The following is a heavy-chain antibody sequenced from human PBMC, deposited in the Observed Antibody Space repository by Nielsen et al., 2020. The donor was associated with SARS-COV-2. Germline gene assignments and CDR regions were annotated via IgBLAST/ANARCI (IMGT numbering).Heavy chain of an antibody. Sequence: GGSLRLSCAASGFSFSDDWMTWVRQAPGKGLELVANIKEDRSQRYYVDFVKGRFTISRDNAKNSLYLQMDGLTGEDTAMYYCARDPYYGGGGPFLDYWGQGALVTVSS. CDR1: GFSFSDDW. J-gene: IGHJ4*02. CDR2: IKEDRSQR. D-gene: IGHD3-10*01. V-gene: IGHV3-7*01. CDR3: ARDPYYGGGGPFLDY.